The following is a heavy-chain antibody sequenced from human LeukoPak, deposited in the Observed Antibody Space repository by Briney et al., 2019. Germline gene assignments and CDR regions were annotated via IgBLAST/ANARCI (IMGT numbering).Heavy chain of an antibody. D-gene: IGHD3-3*01. V-gene: IGHV3-23*01. J-gene: IGHJ4*02. CDR1: GFTFSSYA. CDR3: AKARDFWSGYHDY. CDR2: ISGSGGST. Sequence: GGSLRLSCAASGFTFSSYAMSWVRQAPGKGLEWVSAISGSGGSTYYADSVKGRFTISRDNSKNTLYLQVNSLRAEDTAVYYCAKARDFWSGYHDYWGQGTLVTVSS.